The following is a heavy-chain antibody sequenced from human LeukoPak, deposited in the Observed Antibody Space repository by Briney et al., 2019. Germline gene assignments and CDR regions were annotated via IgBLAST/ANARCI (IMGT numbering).Heavy chain of an antibody. CDR2: ISGSGGST. D-gene: IGHD3-3*01. V-gene: IGHV3-23*01. CDR3: AKDADFGVVITSNFDY. J-gene: IGHJ4*02. CDR1: GFSFSSYA. Sequence: GGSLRLSCAASGFSFSSYAMSWVRQAPGRGLEWVSAISGSGGSTYYADSVKGRFTISRDNSKNTLYLQMNSLRAEDTAVYYCAKDADFGVVITSNFDYWGQGTLVTVSS.